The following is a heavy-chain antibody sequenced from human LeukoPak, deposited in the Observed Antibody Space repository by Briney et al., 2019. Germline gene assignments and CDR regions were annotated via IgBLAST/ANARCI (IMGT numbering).Heavy chain of an antibody. J-gene: IGHJ4*02. Sequence: GGSLRLSCAASGFTFSSYAMSWVRQAPGKGLEWVSLISDSGGSTYYADSVKGRFTISRDNSKNTLYLQMNSLRAEDTAVYYCARDQRGSYFDYWGQGTLVTVSS. V-gene: IGHV3-23*01. CDR3: ARDQRGSYFDY. CDR2: ISDSGGST. D-gene: IGHD1-1*01. CDR1: GFTFSSYA.